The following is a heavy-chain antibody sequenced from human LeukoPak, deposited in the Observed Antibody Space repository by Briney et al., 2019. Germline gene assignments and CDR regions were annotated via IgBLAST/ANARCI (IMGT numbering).Heavy chain of an antibody. CDR1: GGSISSGSYY. V-gene: IGHV4-61*02. CDR2: IYTSGST. J-gene: IGHJ6*03. Sequence: PSQTLSLTCTVSGGSISSGSYYWSWIRQPAGKGLEWIGRIYTSGSTNYNPSLKSRVTISVDTSKNQFSLKLSSVTAADTAVYYCARDRADYCMGDYYYYYMDVWGKGTTVTVSS. D-gene: IGHD4-11*01. CDR3: ARDRADYCMGDYYYYYMDV.